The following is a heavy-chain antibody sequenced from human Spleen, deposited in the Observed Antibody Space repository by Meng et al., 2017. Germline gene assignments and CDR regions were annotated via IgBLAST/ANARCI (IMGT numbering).Heavy chain of an antibody. CDR3: AREWYISGRYYFDY. Sequence: QVQLQDSGPRLVKPSGTLSLTCAVSGGSISSNNWWSWVRQPPGKGLEWIGEIYHSGSTNSNPSLKSRVTISVDKSKNQFSLNLTSVTAADTAVYYCAREWYISGRYYFDYWGQGTLVTVSS. CDR1: GGSISSNNW. D-gene: IGHD6-19*01. V-gene: IGHV4-4*02. CDR2: IYHSGST. J-gene: IGHJ4*02.